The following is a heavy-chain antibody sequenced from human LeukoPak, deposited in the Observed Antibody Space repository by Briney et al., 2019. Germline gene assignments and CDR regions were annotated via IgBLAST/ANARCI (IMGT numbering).Heavy chain of an antibody. D-gene: IGHD6-19*01. CDR3: ARASSGWAVDLYSFAH. CDR1: GFTFSSYS. J-gene: IGHJ4*02. CDR2: ISSSSSYM. Sequence: GGSLRLSCAASGFTFSSYSMNWVRQAPGKGLEWVSSISSSSSYMYYADSMKGRFIISRDNAKNSLYLQMNSLRAEDTAVYYSARASSGWAVDLYSFAHWGQGTLVTASS. V-gene: IGHV3-21*01.